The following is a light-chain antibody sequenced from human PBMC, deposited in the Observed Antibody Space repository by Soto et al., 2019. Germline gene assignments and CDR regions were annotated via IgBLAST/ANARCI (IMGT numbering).Light chain of an antibody. CDR1: QSISGS. V-gene: IGKV1-5*03. J-gene: IGKJ1*01. CDR3: QQYNGYWT. Sequence: DIQMTQSPSTLSASVGDRVTITCRASQSISGSLAWYQQKPGKAPKLLIFEASNLKSGVPSRFSGSGSGTEYTLTISPLQPDDSASYYCQQYNGYWTFGQGTRVEIK. CDR2: EAS.